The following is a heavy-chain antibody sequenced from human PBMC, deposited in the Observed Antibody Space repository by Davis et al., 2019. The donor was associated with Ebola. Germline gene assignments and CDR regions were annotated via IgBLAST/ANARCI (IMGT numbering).Heavy chain of an antibody. CDR1: GGSLRGNYW. D-gene: IGHD3-10*01. Sequence: TLSLTCAVYGGSLRGNYWSWIRQSPGKGLEWLALLYWDADKRYSPSLKSRLTITKDTSKNQVVLTMTNMDPVDTATYYCAHRRGGSGSYGVGVDVWGKGTTVTVSS. CDR2: LYWDADK. J-gene: IGHJ6*04. CDR3: AHRRGGSGSYGVGVDV. V-gene: IGHV2-5*08.